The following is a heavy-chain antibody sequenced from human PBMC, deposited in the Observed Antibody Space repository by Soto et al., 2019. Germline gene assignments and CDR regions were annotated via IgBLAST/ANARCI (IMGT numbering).Heavy chain of an antibody. CDR1: DGSLTEYH. CDR3: ARGDSYGFYFDY. CDR2: VSHHGTS. J-gene: IGHJ4*02. V-gene: IGHV4-34*01. Sequence: PSETLSLTCVVYDGSLTEYHWSWVRQTPGKGLEWIGEVSHHGTSHYNPSLKSRVTISVDTSKNQFSLKLSSVTAADTAVYYCARGDSYGFYFDYWGQGTLVTVSS. D-gene: IGHD5-18*01.